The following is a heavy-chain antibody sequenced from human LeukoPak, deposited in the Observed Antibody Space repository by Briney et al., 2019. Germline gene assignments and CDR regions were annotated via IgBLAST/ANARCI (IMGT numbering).Heavy chain of an antibody. D-gene: IGHD6-19*01. Sequence: SETLSLPCTVSGGSISSYYWSWLRQPAGKGLEWIWRIYTSGSTNYNPSLKSRVTMSGDTSKNQFSLKLSSVTAADTAVYYCARGSSAWALDYWGQGTLVTVFS. CDR2: IYTSGST. CDR3: ARGSSAWALDY. J-gene: IGHJ4*02. V-gene: IGHV4-4*07. CDR1: GGSISSYY.